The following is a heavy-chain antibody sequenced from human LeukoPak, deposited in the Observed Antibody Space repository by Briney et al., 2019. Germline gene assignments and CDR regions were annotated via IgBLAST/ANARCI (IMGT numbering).Heavy chain of an antibody. CDR2: INPNSGGT. Sequence: ASVKVSGKASGYTFTDYYMHWVRQAPGQGLEWLGWINPNSGGTNYAQKFQGRVTMTRDTSISTAYMELSRLRSDDTAVYYCARDRGPPADKGYYFDFWGQGTLVTVSS. CDR1: GYTFTDYY. J-gene: IGHJ4*02. D-gene: IGHD2-2*01. CDR3: ARDRGPPADKGYYFDF. V-gene: IGHV1-2*02.